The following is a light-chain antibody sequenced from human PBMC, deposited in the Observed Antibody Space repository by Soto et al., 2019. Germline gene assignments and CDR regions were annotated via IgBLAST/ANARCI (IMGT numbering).Light chain of an antibody. CDR1: RSNIGAGYN. CDR2: DNN. CDR3: QSYDTNLSGWI. V-gene: IGLV1-40*01. Sequence: QSVVTQPPSVSGAPGQRVTISCTGSRSNIGAGYNVHWYQQLPGTAPKLLIFDNNNRPSGVPDRFSGSKSDTSGSLAITGLQAEDEADYYCQSYDTNLSGWIFGGGTKLTVL. J-gene: IGLJ2*01.